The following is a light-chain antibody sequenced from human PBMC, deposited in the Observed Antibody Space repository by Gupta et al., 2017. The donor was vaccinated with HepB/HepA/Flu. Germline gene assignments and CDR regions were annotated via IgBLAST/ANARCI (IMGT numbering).Light chain of an antibody. Sequence: EIVMTQSPATLSVSPGERATLSCRASQSVGTNLAWYQQKPGQAPRFLIYAASTMTIGIPARFSGSGSGTEFTLTISNLQSEDFAVYYCQQYNNWPRSFGQGTKLEIK. V-gene: IGKV3-15*01. CDR3: QQYNNWPRS. J-gene: IGKJ2*04. CDR1: QSVGTN. CDR2: AAS.